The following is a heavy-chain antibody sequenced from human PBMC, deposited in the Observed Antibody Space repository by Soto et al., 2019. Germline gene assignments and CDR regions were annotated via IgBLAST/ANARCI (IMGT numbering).Heavy chain of an antibody. CDR1: GYTFTSYC. CDR2: ISAYNGNT. CDR3: ATQGGAQTLDAFDI. V-gene: IGHV1-18*04. J-gene: IGHJ3*02. Sequence: ASVKVSCKASGYTFTSYCISWVLQAPGQGLEWMGWISAYNGNTNYAQKLQGRVTMTTDTSTSTAYMELRSLRSDDTAVYYCATQGGAQTLDAFDIWGQGTMVTVSS. D-gene: IGHD3-16*01.